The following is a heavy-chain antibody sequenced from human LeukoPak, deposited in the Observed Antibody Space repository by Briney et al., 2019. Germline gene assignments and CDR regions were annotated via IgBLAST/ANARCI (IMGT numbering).Heavy chain of an antibody. CDR3: AKGGGLGSSGPIDY. CDR2: ISGSGGST. Sequence: GGSLRLSCAASGFTFTDYGMSWVRQAPGKGLEWVSAISGSGGSTHYADSVKGRFTISRDNSKNTLYLQMNSLRPEDTAVYYCAKGGGLGSSGPIDYWGQGTLVTVSS. V-gene: IGHV3-23*01. D-gene: IGHD6-6*01. J-gene: IGHJ4*02. CDR1: GFTFTDYG.